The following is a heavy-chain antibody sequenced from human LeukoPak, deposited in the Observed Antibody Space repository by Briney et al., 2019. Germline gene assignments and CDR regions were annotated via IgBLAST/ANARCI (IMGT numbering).Heavy chain of an antibody. D-gene: IGHD1-26*01. Sequence: ASVKVSCKASGYTFTSYYMHWVRQAPGQGLEWMGIINPSGGSTSYAQKFQGRVTITRDTSTSTVYMELSSLRSEDTAVYYCAGEGSGSYLYYYYGMDVWGQGTTVTVSS. CDR2: INPSGGST. CDR3: AGEGSGSYLYYYYGMDV. CDR1: GYTFTSYY. J-gene: IGHJ6*02. V-gene: IGHV1-46*01.